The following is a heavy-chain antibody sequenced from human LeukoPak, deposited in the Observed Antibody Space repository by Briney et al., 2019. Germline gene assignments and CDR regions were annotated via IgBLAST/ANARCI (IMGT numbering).Heavy chain of an antibody. V-gene: IGHV4-59*08. J-gene: IGHJ5*02. Sequence: PSETLSLTCTVSGGSISSYYWSWIRQPPGKGLEWIGNIYYSGSTNYNPSLKSRVTISVDTSKNQFSLKLSSVTAADTAVYYCARQLWFGELLQGWFDPWGQGTLVTVSS. CDR3: ARQLWFGELLQGWFDP. CDR1: GGSISSYY. D-gene: IGHD3-10*01. CDR2: IYYSGST.